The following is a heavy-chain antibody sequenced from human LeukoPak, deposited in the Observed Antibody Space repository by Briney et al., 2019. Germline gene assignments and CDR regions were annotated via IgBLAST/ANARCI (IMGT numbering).Heavy chain of an antibody. CDR2: IIPILGIA. J-gene: IGHJ5*02. CDR3: ARDSGYEQYVDPNWFDP. Sequence: GASVKVSCKASGGTFSSYAISWVRQAPGQGLEWMGRIIPILGIANYAQKFQGRVTITTDKSTSTAYMELSSLRSEDTAVYYCARDSGYEQYVDPNWFDPWGQGTLVTVSS. V-gene: IGHV1-69*04. D-gene: IGHD5-12*01. CDR1: GGTFSSYA.